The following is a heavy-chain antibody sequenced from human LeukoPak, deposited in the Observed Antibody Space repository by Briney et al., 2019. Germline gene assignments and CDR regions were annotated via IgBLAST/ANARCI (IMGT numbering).Heavy chain of an antibody. CDR3: ARRMRQQLTYYYYYYMDV. CDR1: GFTFDDYG. D-gene: IGHD6-13*01. V-gene: IGHV3-20*04. Sequence: GGSLRLSCAASGFTFDDYGMSWVRQAPGKGLEWVSGINWNGGSTGYADSVKGRFTISRDNAKNSLYLQMNSLRAEDTALYYCARRMRQQLTYYYYYYMDVWGKGTTVTVSS. CDR2: INWNGGST. J-gene: IGHJ6*03.